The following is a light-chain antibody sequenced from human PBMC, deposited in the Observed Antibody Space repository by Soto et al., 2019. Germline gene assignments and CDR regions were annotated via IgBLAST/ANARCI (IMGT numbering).Light chain of an antibody. CDR3: SSYTSSSTLYV. CDR2: DVS. J-gene: IGLJ1*01. V-gene: IGLV2-14*01. Sequence: QSALTQPASVSGSPGQSITISCTGTSSDVGGYNYVSWYQQHPGKAPKLMIYDVSNRPSGVSNRFSGSKSGNTASLNISGLQAEDEADYYCSSYTSSSTLYVVGTGTKVTVL. CDR1: SSDVGGYNY.